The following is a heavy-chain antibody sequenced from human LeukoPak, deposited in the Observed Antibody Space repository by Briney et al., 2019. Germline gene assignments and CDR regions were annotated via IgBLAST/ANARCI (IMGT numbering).Heavy chain of an antibody. CDR2: IDSSGVST. V-gene: IGHV3-21*04. J-gene: IGHJ4*02. D-gene: IGHD6-19*01. CDR1: GFTFSASP. CDR3: AKDIGQWLVWGYFDY. Sequence: GGSLRLSCAASGFTFSASPMNWVRQAPGKGLEWVSSIDSSGVSTFCVASLRGRFTISRDNAKNSLYLQMNSLRAEDMALYYCAKDIGQWLVWGYFDYWGQGTLVTVSS.